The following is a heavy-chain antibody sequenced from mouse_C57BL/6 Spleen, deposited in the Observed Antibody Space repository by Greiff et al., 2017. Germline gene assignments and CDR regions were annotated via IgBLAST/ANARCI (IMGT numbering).Heavy chain of an antibody. CDR1: GFTFSSYT. CDR2: ISGGGGNT. D-gene: IGHD2-4*01. V-gene: IGHV5-9*01. CDR3: ARVDYDEAY. Sequence: EVMLVESGGGLVKPGGSLKLSCAASGFTFSSYTMSWVRQTPEKRLEWVATISGGGGNTYYPDSVKGRFTISRDDAKNTLYLQMSSLRSEDTALYYCARVDYDEAYWGQGTLVTVSA. J-gene: IGHJ3*01.